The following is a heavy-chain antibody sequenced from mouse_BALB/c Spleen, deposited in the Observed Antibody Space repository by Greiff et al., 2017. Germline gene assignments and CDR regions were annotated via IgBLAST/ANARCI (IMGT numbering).Heavy chain of an antibody. CDR2: ISSGGGST. D-gene: IGHD2-4*01. J-gene: IGHJ4*01. V-gene: IGHV5-12-1*01. CDR1: GFAFSSYD. Sequence: EVQLVESGGGLVKPGGSLKLSCAASGFAFSSYDMSWVRQTPEKRLEWVAYISSGGGSTYYPDTVKGRFTISRDNAKNTLYLQMSSLKSEDTAMYYCARHVITTGYAMDYWGQGTSVTVSS. CDR3: ARHVITTGYAMDY.